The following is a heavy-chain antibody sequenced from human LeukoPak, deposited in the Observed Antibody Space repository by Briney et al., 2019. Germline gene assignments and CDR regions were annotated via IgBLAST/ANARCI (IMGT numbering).Heavy chain of an antibody. CDR3: ARRRSTSRQFDN. CDR2: IYYSGST. D-gene: IGHD2-2*01. Sequence: SETLSLTCTVSGGSISSYYWSWIRQPPGKGLEWIGYIYYSGSTNYNPSLESRVTISVDTSKNQFSLKLSSVTAADTAVYYCARRRSTSRQFDNWGQGTLVTVSS. J-gene: IGHJ4*02. CDR1: GGSISSYY. V-gene: IGHV4-59*01.